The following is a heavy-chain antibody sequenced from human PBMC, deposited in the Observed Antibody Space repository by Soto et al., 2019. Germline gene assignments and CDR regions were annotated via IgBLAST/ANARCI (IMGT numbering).Heavy chain of an antibody. V-gene: IGHV1-58*01. Sequence: SVKVSCKASGFTFTSSAVQWVRQARGQRLEWIGWIVVGSGNTNYAQKFQERVTITRDMSTSTAYMELSSLRSEDTAVYYCAAGTSDYDFWSGSSHWGQGTLVTVS. J-gene: IGHJ4*02. CDR3: AAGTSDYDFWSGSSH. D-gene: IGHD3-3*01. CDR2: IVVGSGNT. CDR1: GFTFTSSA.